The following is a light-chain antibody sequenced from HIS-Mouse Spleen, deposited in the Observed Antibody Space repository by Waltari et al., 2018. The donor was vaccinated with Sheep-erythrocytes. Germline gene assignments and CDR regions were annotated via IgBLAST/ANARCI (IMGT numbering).Light chain of an antibody. CDR1: TLGDTF. Sequence: SYELTQPPSVPVSPGQTASITCYGDTLGDTFACWYQQKPGQSPVLVIYAVSKRPSGIPERFTGSNSGNTATLTISGTQAMDEADYYCQAWDSSTAVFGGGTKLTVL. J-gene: IGLJ2*01. CDR3: QAWDSSTAV. V-gene: IGLV3-1*01. CDR2: AVS.